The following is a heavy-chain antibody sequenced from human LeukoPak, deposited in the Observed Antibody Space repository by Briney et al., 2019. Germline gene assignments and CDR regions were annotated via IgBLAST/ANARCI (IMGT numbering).Heavy chain of an antibody. CDR3: ARDRRYCSSTSCYNDYYYYGMDV. J-gene: IGHJ6*02. Sequence: ASVKVSCKASGYTFTSYGISWVRQAPGQGLEWMGSISAYNGNTNYAQKLQGRVTMTTDTSTSTAYMELRSLRSDDTAVYYCARDRRYCSSTSCYNDYYYYGMDVWGQGTTVTVSS. V-gene: IGHV1-18*01. D-gene: IGHD2-2*02. CDR2: ISAYNGNT. CDR1: GYTFTSYG.